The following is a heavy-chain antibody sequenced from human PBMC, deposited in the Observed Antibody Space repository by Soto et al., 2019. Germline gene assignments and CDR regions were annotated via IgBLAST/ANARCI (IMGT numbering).Heavy chain of an antibody. D-gene: IGHD3-3*01. CDR1: GFTFSSYG. Sequence: QVQLVESGGGVVQPGRSLRLSCAASGFTFSSYGMHWVRQAPGKGLEWVAVISYDGSNKYYADSVKGRFTISRDNSKNTRYLQMHSLRAEDTAVYYCAKDRKVSIFGVVIPRATLDYWGQGTLVTVSS. CDR2: ISYDGSNK. J-gene: IGHJ4*02. CDR3: AKDRKVSIFGVVIPRATLDY. V-gene: IGHV3-30*18.